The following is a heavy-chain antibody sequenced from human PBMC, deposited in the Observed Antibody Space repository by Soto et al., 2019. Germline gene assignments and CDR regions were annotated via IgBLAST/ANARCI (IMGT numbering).Heavy chain of an antibody. CDR1: GGTFSSYT. CDR3: ARDRCSGGSCYHDFDY. V-gene: IGHV1-69*08. Sequence: QVQLVQSGAEVKKPGSSVKVSCKASGGTFSSYTISWVRQAPGQGLEWMGRIIPILGIANYAQKFQGRVTITADKSTSTAYMELSSLRSEDTAVYYCARDRCSGGSCYHDFDYWGQGTLVTFSS. D-gene: IGHD2-15*01. CDR2: IIPILGIA. J-gene: IGHJ4*02.